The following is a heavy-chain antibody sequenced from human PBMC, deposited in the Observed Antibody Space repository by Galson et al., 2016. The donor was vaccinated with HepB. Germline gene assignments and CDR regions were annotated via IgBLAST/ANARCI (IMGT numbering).Heavy chain of an antibody. CDR2: ISPSSSYR. J-gene: IGHJ4*02. V-gene: IGHV3-11*06. CDR3: ARAVDTTLEVPFDF. Sequence: SLRLSCAASGLTFSDYYMSWIRQAPGKGLEWVSYISPSSSYRNYADSIQGRFTISRDNAKSSLFLQMNFLRPEDTAVYFCARAVDTTLEVPFDFWGQGTLVTVSS. D-gene: IGHD5-18*01. CDR1: GLTFSDYY.